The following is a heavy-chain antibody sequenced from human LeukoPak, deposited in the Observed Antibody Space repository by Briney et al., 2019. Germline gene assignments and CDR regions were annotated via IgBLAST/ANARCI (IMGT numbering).Heavy chain of an antibody. V-gene: IGHV4-34*01. Sequence: SETLSLTCAVYGGSFSGYYWSWIRQPPGKGLEWIGEINHSGSTNYNPSLKSRVTISVDTSKNQFSLKLSSVTAADTAVYYCARGASRASDYWGQGTLVTVSS. CDR3: ARGASRASDY. CDR1: GGSFSGYY. J-gene: IGHJ4*02. CDR2: INHSGST.